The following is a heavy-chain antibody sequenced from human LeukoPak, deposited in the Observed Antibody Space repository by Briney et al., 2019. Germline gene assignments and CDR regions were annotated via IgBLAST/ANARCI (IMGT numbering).Heavy chain of an antibody. D-gene: IGHD2/OR15-2a*01. J-gene: IGHJ6*02. CDR2: INVSGGST. V-gene: IGHV3-23*01. CDR3: AKYVSAKGPPYALDV. Sequence: GGSLRLSCAASEFTFSSYAMQWVRQAPGKGLEWVSGINVSGGSTWYADSVKGRFTISRDNSKNTLYQQMNSLRAEDTAVYYCAKYVSAKGPPYALDVWGQGTTVTVSS. CDR1: EFTFSSYA.